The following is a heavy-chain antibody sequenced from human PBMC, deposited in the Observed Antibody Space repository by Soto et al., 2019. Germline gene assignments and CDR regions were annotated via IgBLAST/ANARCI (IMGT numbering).Heavy chain of an antibody. CDR1: GFTFSSYG. CDR3: AKFGDTAMDKYSSGWWTFDY. J-gene: IGHJ4*02. D-gene: IGHD6-19*01. Sequence: GGFLRLSCAASGFTFSSYGMHWVRQAPGKGVEWVAVISYDGSNKYYADSVKGRFTISRDNSKNTLYLQMNSLRAEDTAVYYCAKFGDTAMDKYSSGWWTFDYWGQGTLVTVSS. CDR2: ISYDGSNK. V-gene: IGHV3-30*18.